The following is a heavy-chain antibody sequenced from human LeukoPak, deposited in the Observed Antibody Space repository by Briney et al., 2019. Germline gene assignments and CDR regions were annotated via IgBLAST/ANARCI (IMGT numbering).Heavy chain of an antibody. V-gene: IGHV3-23*01. CDR3: AKAVPYYADS. J-gene: IGHJ4*02. Sequence: GGSLRLSCAVSGFTFNNCGMRGVRQAPGMGLEWVSTISGSGDATYYADSVKGRFTISRDNSKNTLFLQMNSLTAEDTAVYYCAKAVPYYADSGGQGTLVTVSS. CDR1: GFTFNNCG. CDR2: ISGSGDAT.